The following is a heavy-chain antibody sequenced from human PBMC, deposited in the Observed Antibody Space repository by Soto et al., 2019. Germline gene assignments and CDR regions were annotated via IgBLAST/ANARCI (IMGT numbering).Heavy chain of an antibody. CDR1: GLTFSSFE. CDR2: ISRCATTT. Sequence: WGSLRLSCAVSGLTFSSFEMDWVRQAAGKGPEWISYISRCATTTYYADSVRGRFTISRDDAENSVFLQMDSLRAEDTAIYFCATMSTDYYSYWGQGPLVPV. J-gene: IGHJ4*02. D-gene: IGHD3-9*01. CDR3: ATMSTDYYSY. V-gene: IGHV3-48*03.